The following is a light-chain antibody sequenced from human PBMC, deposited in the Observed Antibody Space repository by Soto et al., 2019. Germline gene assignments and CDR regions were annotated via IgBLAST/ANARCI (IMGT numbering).Light chain of an antibody. CDR1: QGISSA. V-gene: IGKV1D-13*01. Sequence: IQMTQPPSSLSASVVDRVTITCRASQGISSALAWYQQKPGKAPKLLIYDASSLESGVPSRFSGSGSGTDFTLTISSLQPEDFATYYCQQFNNYPTFGQGTRLEIK. J-gene: IGKJ5*01. CDR3: QQFNNYPT. CDR2: DAS.